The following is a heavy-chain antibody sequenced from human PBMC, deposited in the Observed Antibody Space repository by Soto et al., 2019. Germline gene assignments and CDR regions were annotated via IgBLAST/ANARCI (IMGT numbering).Heavy chain of an antibody. CDR1: GGSISSYY. V-gene: IGHV4-59*01. J-gene: IGHJ4*02. Sequence: TLSLTCTVSGGSISSYYWSWIRQPPGKGLEWIGYIYYSGSTNYNPSLKSRVTISVDTSKNQFSLKLSSVTAADTAVYYCARLVGATLSDYFDFWGQGTLVTVSS. CDR2: IYYSGST. D-gene: IGHD1-26*01. CDR3: ARLVGATLSDYFDF.